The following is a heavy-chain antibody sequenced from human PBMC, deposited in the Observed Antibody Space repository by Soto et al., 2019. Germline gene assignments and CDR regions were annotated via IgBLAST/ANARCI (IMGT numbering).Heavy chain of an antibody. V-gene: IGHV3-33*05. CDR1: GFTFNSYG. CDR2: ISFDGSNK. J-gene: IGHJ4*02. Sequence: PGGSLRLSCASSGFTFNSYGLHWVRQAPGKGLEWVAVISFDGSNKYYADSVKGRFTISRDNSKNTLFLQMDSLRAEDTAVYYCARSAGKGGLAAPIDYWGQGTLVTVSS. D-gene: IGHD6-13*01. CDR3: ARSAGKGGLAAPIDY.